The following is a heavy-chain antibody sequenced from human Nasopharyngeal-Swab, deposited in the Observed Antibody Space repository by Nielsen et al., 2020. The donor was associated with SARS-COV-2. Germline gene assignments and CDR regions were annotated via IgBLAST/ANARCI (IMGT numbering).Heavy chain of an antibody. CDR2: IYYSGST. CDR3: ARGRWGVVAATRRFDY. D-gene: IGHD2-15*01. Sequence: SLSLPCTVSGGSFSSGGYYWSWIRQHPGKGLEWIGYIYYSGSTYYNPSLKSRVTISVDTSKNQFSLKLSSVTAADTAVYYCARGRWGVVAATRRFDYWGQGTLVTVSS. J-gene: IGHJ4*02. CDR1: GGSFSSGGYY. V-gene: IGHV4-31*02.